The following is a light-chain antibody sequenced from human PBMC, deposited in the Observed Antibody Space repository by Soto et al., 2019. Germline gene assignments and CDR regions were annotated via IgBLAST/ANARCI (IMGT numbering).Light chain of an antibody. CDR2: DAS. V-gene: IGKV3-11*01. CDR1: QSSLVY. J-gene: IGKJ4*01. Sequence: EIVLTQSPATLSLSPGQRATLSCRASQSSLVYLAWYQQKVGQAPRLLIHDASNRATGIPARFSGSGSGTDFILTTSSLEPEDSPVYDCQQRNSWPVTFGGGTKVEIK. CDR3: QQRNSWPVT.